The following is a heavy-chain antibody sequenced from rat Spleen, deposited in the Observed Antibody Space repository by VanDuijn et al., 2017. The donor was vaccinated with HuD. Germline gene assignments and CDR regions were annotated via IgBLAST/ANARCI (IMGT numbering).Heavy chain of an antibody. V-gene: IGHV2S18*01. CDR1: GFSLTRYS. CDR2: MWSHGDT. Sequence: QVQVKESGPGLVQPSETLSLTCTVSGFSLTRYSVSWVRQPSGKGLEWMGKMWSHGDTSYNSALKSRLSISWDSSKSQFFLKMNSLQTEDTATYYCARDPPYYSGDYFDYWGHGVVVTVSS. J-gene: IGHJ2*01. CDR3: ARDPPYYSGDYFDY. D-gene: IGHD1-1*01.